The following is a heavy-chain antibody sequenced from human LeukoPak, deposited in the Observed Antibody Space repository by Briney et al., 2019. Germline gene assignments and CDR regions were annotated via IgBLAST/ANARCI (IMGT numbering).Heavy chain of an antibody. V-gene: IGHV1-69*01. D-gene: IGHD3-22*01. Sequence: SVKVSCKASGGTFSSYAISWVRQAPGQGLEWMGGIIPIFGTANYAQKFQGRVTITADESTSTAYMELSSLRSEDTALYYCTRGSYYDSSGYSGVRLFDYWGQGTPVTVPS. CDR2: IIPIFGTA. J-gene: IGHJ4*02. CDR3: TRGSYYDSSGYSGVRLFDY. CDR1: GGTFSSYA.